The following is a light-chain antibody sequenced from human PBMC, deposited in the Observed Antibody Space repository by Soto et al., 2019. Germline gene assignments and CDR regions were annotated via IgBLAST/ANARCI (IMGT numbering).Light chain of an antibody. J-gene: IGKJ1*01. CDR1: QSVSSSY. Sequence: EIVLTQSPGTLSLSPGERATLSCRASQSVSSSYLAWYQQKPGQAPRLLIYDASTRATGIPDRISGSGSGTDFTLIISRLEPEDFAVYYCQQYGSSPWTFGQGTRVEIK. CDR3: QQYGSSPWT. V-gene: IGKV3-20*01. CDR2: DAS.